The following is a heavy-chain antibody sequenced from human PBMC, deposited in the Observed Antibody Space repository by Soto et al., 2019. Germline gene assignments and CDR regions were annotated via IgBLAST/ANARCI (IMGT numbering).Heavy chain of an antibody. J-gene: IGHJ6*02. V-gene: IGHV1-69*12. Sequence: QVQLVQSGAEVKKPGSSVKVSCMASGGTFCSYGISWVRQAPGQGLEWMGGIIPIFGTANYAQKFQGRVTITADESTSTAYMELSSLRSGDTAVYYCARGGGYYYYYYGMDVWGQGTTVTVSS. CDR3: ARGGGYYYYYYGMDV. CDR1: GGTFCSYG. CDR2: IIPIFGTA.